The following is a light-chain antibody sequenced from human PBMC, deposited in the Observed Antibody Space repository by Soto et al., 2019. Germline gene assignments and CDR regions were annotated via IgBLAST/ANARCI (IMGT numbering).Light chain of an antibody. Sequence: EIVFTQSPGTLSLSPGERATLSCRASRSVNSAYLAWYQQKPGQAPRLLIYGASNRATGIPDRFSGSGSGTDFTVTISRLEPEDFAVYYCQQYGSTPLTFGGGTKVDIK. V-gene: IGKV3-20*01. J-gene: IGKJ4*01. CDR3: QQYGSTPLT. CDR1: RSVNSAY. CDR2: GAS.